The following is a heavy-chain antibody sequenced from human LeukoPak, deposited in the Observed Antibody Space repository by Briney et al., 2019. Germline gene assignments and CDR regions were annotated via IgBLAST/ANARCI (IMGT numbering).Heavy chain of an antibody. J-gene: IGHJ5*02. D-gene: IGHD2-2*01. CDR3: ARGVVPAANWFDP. CDR2: INPNSGGT. V-gene: IGHV1-2*02. CDR1: GYTFTRYY. Sequence: ASVKVSCKASGYTFTRYYMHWVRQAPGQGLEWMGWINPNSGGTNYAQKFQGRVTMTRDTSISTAYMELSRLRSDDTAVYYCARGVVPAANWFDPWGQGTLVTVSS.